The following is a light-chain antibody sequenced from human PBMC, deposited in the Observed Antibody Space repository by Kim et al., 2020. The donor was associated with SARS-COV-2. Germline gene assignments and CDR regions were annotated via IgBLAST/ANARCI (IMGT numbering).Light chain of an antibody. Sequence: QRGTMSCTGNSLNNGAGYDVHWYQQLPGTAPKPHSSGNSNRPSGVPDRFSGSKSGTSASLAITGLQAEDEADYYCQSYDSSLSGLVFGGGTQLTVL. CDR1: SLNNGAGYD. J-gene: IGLJ2*01. CDR3: QSYDSSLSGLV. V-gene: IGLV1-40*01. CDR2: GNS.